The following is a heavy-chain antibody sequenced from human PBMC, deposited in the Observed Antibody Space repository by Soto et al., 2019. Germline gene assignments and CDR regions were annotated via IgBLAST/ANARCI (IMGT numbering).Heavy chain of an antibody. CDR1: SASISSSSYT. D-gene: IGHD2-2*01. Sequence: QLQLQESGPGLVKPSETLSLTCTVSSASISSSSYTWGWIRQPPGKGLEWIGSIYYSGSTYYNPSLKSRVTVSVDTSKHQFSLKVTSVTAADTAVYYCARLHGYCISSSCHGHYAMDVWGQGTTVTVSS. CDR3: ARLHGYCISSSCHGHYAMDV. CDR2: IYYSGST. V-gene: IGHV4-39*01. J-gene: IGHJ6*02.